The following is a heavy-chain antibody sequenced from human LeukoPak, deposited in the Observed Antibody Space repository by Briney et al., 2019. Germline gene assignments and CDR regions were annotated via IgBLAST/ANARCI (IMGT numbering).Heavy chain of an antibody. Sequence: SETLSLTCTVSGGSISNYFWSWIRHPPGEGLEWMGYINYSGGTNYNPSPKSRGTITAETTTNQFSLKQITMTAADTPAFYCAGASRSVCSAGAVDIWGQGPMVTVSS. J-gene: IGHJ3*02. CDR3: AGASRSVCSAGAVDI. CDR2: INYSGGT. CDR1: GGSISNYF. V-gene: IGHV4-59*01. D-gene: IGHD6-25*01.